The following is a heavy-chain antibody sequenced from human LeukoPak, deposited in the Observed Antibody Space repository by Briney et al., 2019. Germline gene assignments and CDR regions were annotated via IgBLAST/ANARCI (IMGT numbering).Heavy chain of an antibody. J-gene: IGHJ3*02. CDR1: GGSISSGGYY. Sequence: SETLSLTCTVSGGSISSGGYYWSWIRQHPGKGLEWIGYIYYSGSTYYNPSLKSRVTISVDTSKNQFSLKLSSVTAADTAVYYWAGACRDTAMEYDAFDIWGQGTMVTVSS. CDR3: AGACRDTAMEYDAFDI. CDR2: IYYSGST. V-gene: IGHV4-31*03. D-gene: IGHD5-18*01.